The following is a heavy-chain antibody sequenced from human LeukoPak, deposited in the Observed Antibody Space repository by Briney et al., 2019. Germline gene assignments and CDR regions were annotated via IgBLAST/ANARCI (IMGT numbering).Heavy chain of an antibody. CDR2: IYHSGST. CDR1: GGSISSGGYS. CDR3: ARGDLSYNWNYVYYYYGMDF. Sequence: SETLSLTCAVSGGSISSGGYSWSWIRQPPGKGLEWIGYIYHSGSTYYNPSLKSRVTISVDRSKNQFSLKLSSVTAADTAVYYCARGDLSYNWNYVYYYYGMDFWGQGTTVTVSS. D-gene: IGHD1-7*01. J-gene: IGHJ6*02. V-gene: IGHV4-30-2*01.